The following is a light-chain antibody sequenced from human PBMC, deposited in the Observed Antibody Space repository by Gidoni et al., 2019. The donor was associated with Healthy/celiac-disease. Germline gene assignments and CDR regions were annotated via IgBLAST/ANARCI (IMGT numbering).Light chain of an antibody. CDR2: DAS. CDR1: QRISSW. CDR3: QQYNSYSL. J-gene: IGKJ2*01. Sequence: DIQMTQSPSTLSAAVGDRATITCRASQRISSWLACYQQKPRKAPTLLFYDASRLESAVPSRFSGRGSSTEFTLAVSSLQPDDFATYYCQQYNSYSLFGQGTKLEIK. V-gene: IGKV1-5*01.